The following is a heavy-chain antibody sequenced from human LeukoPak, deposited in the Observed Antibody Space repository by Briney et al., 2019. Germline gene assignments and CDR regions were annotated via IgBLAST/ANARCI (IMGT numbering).Heavy chain of an antibody. Sequence: PSETLSLTCAVYGGSFSGYYWSWIRQPPGKGLEWIGEINHSGSTNYNPSLKSRVTISVDTSKNQFSLKLSSVTAADTAVYYCARAPPYCSSTSCYGYYYYGMDVWGRGTTVTVSS. CDR3: ARAPPYCSSTSCYGYYYYGMDV. CDR2: INHSGST. D-gene: IGHD2-2*01. J-gene: IGHJ6*02. CDR1: GGSFSGYY. V-gene: IGHV4-34*01.